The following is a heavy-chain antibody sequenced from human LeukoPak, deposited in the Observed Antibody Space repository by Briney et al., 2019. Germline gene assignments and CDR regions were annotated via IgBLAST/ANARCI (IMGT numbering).Heavy chain of an antibody. CDR1: GGSISSGGYY. V-gene: IGHV4-30-2*01. CDR2: IYHSGST. J-gene: IGHJ4*02. Sequence: SETLSLTCTVSGGSISSGGYYWGWIRQPPGKGLEWIGYIYHSGSTYYNPSLKSRVTISVDTSKNQFSLKLSSVTAADTAVYYCARRRPTMIGGYFDYWGQGTLVTVSS. D-gene: IGHD3-10*01. CDR3: ARRRPTMIGGYFDY.